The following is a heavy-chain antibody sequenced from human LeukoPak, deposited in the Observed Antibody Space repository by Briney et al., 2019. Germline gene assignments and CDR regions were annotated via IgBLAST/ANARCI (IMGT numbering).Heavy chain of an antibody. CDR2: ISWNGYSI. CDR3: ATYSGSNYALDY. CDR1: GFTFNRYN. Sequence: GGSLRLSCAASGFTFNRYNMNWVRRAPGKGLEWVSGISWNGYSIAYADSVKGRFTISRDNAKNSLYLQMNSLRPDDTAFYYCATYSGSNYALDYWGQGTLVTVSS. J-gene: IGHJ4*02. V-gene: IGHV3-9*01. D-gene: IGHD1-26*01.